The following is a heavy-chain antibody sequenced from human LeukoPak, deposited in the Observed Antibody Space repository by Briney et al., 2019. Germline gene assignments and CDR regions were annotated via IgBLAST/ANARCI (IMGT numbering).Heavy chain of an antibody. CDR2: INTDGSST. CDR1: GFTFSSYW. J-gene: IGHJ6*03. Sequence: GGSLRLSCAASGFTFSSYWMHWVRQAPGKGLVWVSRINTDGSSTSYADSVKGRFTISRDNAKNTLYLQMNSLRAEDTAVYYCARDWQQLVVYYYMDVWGKGTTVTVSS. V-gene: IGHV3-74*01. D-gene: IGHD6-13*01. CDR3: ARDWQQLVVYYYMDV.